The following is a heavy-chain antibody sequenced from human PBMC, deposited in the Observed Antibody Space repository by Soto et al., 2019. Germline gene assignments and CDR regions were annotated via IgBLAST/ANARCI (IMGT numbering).Heavy chain of an antibody. Sequence: KPSETLSLTCTVSGGSISSYYWSWIRQPPGKGLEWIGYIYYSGSTNYNPSLKSRVTISVDTSKNQFSLKLSSVTAADTAVYYCARGPFRYSSGWYVGDYYYYGMDVWGQGTTVTVSS. D-gene: IGHD6-19*01. J-gene: IGHJ6*02. CDR2: IYYSGST. CDR3: ARGPFRYSSGWYVGDYYYYGMDV. V-gene: IGHV4-59*12. CDR1: GGSISSYY.